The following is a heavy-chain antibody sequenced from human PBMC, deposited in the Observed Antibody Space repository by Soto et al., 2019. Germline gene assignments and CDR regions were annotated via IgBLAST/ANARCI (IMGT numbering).Heavy chain of an antibody. J-gene: IGHJ4*02. CDR2: ISSSGSTI. Sequence: PGGSLRLSCAASGFTFSDYYMSWIRQAPGKGLEWVSYISSSGSTIYYADSVKGRFTISRDNAKDSLYLQMNSLRAEDTAVYYCARRLRDYGEYGGLGYFDYWGQGTLVTVS. V-gene: IGHV3-11*01. CDR3: ARRLRDYGEYGGLGYFDY. D-gene: IGHD4-17*01. CDR1: GFTFSDYY.